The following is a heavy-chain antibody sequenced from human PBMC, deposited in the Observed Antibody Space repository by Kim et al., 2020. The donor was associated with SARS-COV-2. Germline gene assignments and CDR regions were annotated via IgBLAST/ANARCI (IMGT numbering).Heavy chain of an antibody. CDR1: DFTFSTYS. CDR3: ATDGFCSSTSCYRGAFDM. CDR2: VSGSGAVT. J-gene: IGHJ3*02. V-gene: IGHV3-23*01. Sequence: GGSLRLSCVGSDFTFSTYSMSWVRQAPGRGLEWVSSVSGSGAVTYYADYVKGRFTISRDNSKNTLYLQLNSLRAADTAVYYCATDGFCSSTSCYRGAFDMWGQGTLITVSS. D-gene: IGHD2-2*03.